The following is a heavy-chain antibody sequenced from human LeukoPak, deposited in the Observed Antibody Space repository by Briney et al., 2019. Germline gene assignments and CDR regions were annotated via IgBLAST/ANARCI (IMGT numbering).Heavy chain of an antibody. V-gene: IGHV4-39*07. CDR3: ATYSGTYSAFDI. CDR2: IFYNGGP. J-gene: IGHJ3*02. Sequence: SETLSLTCTASGGSITNTNYYWAWVPQPPGQGLEWLVNIFYNGGPYFNPSLKSRVAISVDTSKNHFSLRLNSVTAADTAVYYCATYSGTYSAFDIWGLGTLVTVSS. CDR1: GGSITNTNYY. D-gene: IGHD1-26*01.